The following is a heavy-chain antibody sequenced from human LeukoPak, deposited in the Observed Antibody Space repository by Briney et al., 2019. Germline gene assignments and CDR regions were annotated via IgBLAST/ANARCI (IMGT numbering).Heavy chain of an antibody. CDR1: GFSFSNYA. D-gene: IGHD4-17*01. CDR2: ISGSGGST. J-gene: IGHJ4*02. Sequence: PGGSLRLSCAASGFSFSNYAMSWVRQAPGKGLEWVSGISGSGGSTYYADSVKGRFTISRDNSKNTLYLQMNSLRAEDTAVYYCAEDPAMVWTTVTTGPGYWGQGTLVTVSS. V-gene: IGHV3-23*01. CDR3: AEDPAMVWTTVTTGPGY.